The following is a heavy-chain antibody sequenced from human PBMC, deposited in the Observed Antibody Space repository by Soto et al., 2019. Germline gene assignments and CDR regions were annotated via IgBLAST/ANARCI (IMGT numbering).Heavy chain of an antibody. CDR3: ARVYSSGWYYYGMDV. J-gene: IGHJ6*02. Sequence: PSETLSLTCTFSCGSIISGGYYWSWIRQHPGKGLEWIGYIYYSGSTYYNPSLKSRVTISVDTSKNQFSLKLSSVTAADTAVYYCARVYSSGWYYYGMDVWGQGTTVTVSS. CDR1: CGSIISGGYY. V-gene: IGHV4-31*03. CDR2: IYYSGST. D-gene: IGHD6-19*01.